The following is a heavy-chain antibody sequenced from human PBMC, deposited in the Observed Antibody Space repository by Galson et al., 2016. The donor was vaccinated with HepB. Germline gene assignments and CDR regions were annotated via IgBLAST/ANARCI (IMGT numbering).Heavy chain of an antibody. CDR1: GGSISSGDYY. Sequence: TLSLTCTVSGGSISSGDYYWSWIRQHPGKCLEWIGYIYYYGSTYYSPSLRSRVTLSVDTSKNQFSLKLISVTAADTAVYYCAREESAGRDYYHAVDVWGQGTTVTVSS. CDR2: IYYYGST. J-gene: IGHJ6*02. D-gene: IGHD4/OR15-4a*01. V-gene: IGHV4-31*03. CDR3: AREESAGRDYYHAVDV.